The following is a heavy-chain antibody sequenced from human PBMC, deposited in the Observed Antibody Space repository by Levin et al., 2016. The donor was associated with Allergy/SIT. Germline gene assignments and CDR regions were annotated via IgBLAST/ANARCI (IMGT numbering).Heavy chain of an antibody. CDR1: GFTFSSYA. CDR3: AKDRGYYSNYVHGMDV. D-gene: IGHD4-11*01. Sequence: GESLKISCAASGFTFSSYAMSWVRQAPGKGLEWVSAISGSGGSTYYADSVKGRFTISRDNSKNTLYLQMNSLRAEDMAVYYCAKDRGYYSNYVHGMDVWGQGTTVTVSS. V-gene: IGHV3-23*01. J-gene: IGHJ6*02. CDR2: ISGSGGST.